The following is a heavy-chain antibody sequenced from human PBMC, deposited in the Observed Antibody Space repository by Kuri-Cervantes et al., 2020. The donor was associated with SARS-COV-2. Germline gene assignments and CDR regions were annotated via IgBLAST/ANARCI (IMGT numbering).Heavy chain of an antibody. CDR3: AREKLAGYYYNYMDV. V-gene: IGHV3-30-3*01. CDR2: RSYDGSNK. Sequence: GESLKISCAASGFTFGSYAMHWVRQAPGKGLEWVAVRSYDGSNKYYADSVKGRFTISRDNSKNTLYLQMNSLRAEDTAVYYCAREKLAGYYYNYMDVWGKGTTVTVSS. J-gene: IGHJ6*03. D-gene: IGHD1-1*01. CDR1: GFTFGSYA.